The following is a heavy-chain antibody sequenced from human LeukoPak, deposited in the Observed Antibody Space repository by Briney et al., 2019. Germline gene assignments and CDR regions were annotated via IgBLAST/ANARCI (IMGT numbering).Heavy chain of an antibody. V-gene: IGHV4-34*01. CDR2: INHSGST. J-gene: IGHJ4*02. D-gene: IGHD2-15*01. Sequence: SETLSLTCAVYGGSFSGYYWSWIRQPPGKGLEWIGEINHSGSTNYNPSLKSRVTISVDTSKNQFSLKLSSVTAADTAVYYCARRYCSGGSCFHFDYWGQGTLATVSS. CDR1: GGSFSGYY. CDR3: ARRYCSGGSCFHFDY.